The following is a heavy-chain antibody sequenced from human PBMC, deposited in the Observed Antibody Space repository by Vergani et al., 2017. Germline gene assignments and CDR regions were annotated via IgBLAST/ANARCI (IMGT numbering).Heavy chain of an antibody. CDR1: GYTFTAYY. D-gene: IGHD4-17*01. CDR3: ATPQTVTTGGMEV. CDR2: ISPDGFST. V-gene: IGHV1-46*01. J-gene: IGHJ6*02. Sequence: QVQLVQSGAEVGKPGASVKISCKASGYTFTAYYIHWVRQAPEQGLEWVGVISPDGFSTFYAQKFQGRVTITRDTSTSTVYVEVTSLRSDDTAVYYCATPQTVTTGGMEVWGQGTTVIVSS.